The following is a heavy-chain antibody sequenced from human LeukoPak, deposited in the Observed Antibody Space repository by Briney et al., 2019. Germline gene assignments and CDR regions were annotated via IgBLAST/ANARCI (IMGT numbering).Heavy chain of an antibody. CDR3: ARDGGSRTYSSNNYKYYGIDV. V-gene: IGHV3-66*01. CDR2: VFSGDST. J-gene: IGHJ6*02. Sequence: PGGSLRLSCAASGFTVSDNYISWVRQAPGKGLEWVSFVFSGDSTYYADSVKGRFTISRDNSKNMVYLQINSLRPEDTAVYYCARDGGSRTYSSNNYKYYGIDVWGQGTTVTVSS. D-gene: IGHD3-10*01. CDR1: GFTVSDNY.